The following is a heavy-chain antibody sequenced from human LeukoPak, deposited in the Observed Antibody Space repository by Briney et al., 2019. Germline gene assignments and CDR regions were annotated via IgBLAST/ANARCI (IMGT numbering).Heavy chain of an antibody. Sequence: PGGSLRLSCITSGFAFNTYAMHWVRQAPGKGLEWISYISPASNTIYYADSVKGRFTISRDNAKNSVFLQMSSLGDEDTAVYYCARRVVVPAAPYYFDYWGQGTLVTVSS. J-gene: IGHJ4*02. V-gene: IGHV3-48*02. CDR2: ISPASNTI. CDR1: GFAFNTYA. D-gene: IGHD2-2*01. CDR3: ARRVVVPAAPYYFDY.